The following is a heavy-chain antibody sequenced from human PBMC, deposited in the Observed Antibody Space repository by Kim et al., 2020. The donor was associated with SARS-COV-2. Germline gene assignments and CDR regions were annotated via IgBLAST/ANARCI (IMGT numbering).Heavy chain of an antibody. CDR2: IWYDGNQR. CDR3: ARDGYYSYYYAMDV. CDR1: GFTLRNYG. J-gene: IGHJ6*02. Sequence: GGSLRLSCAASGFTLRNYGVHWVRQAPGKGLEWVAVIWYDGNQRYYGDSVKGRFTISRDKSKNKVFLQMNSLRAEDTAVYYCARDGYYSYYYAMDVWGQG. D-gene: IGHD1-26*01. V-gene: IGHV3-33*01.